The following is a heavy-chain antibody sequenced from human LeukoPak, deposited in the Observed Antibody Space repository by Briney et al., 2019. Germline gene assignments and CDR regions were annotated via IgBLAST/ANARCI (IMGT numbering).Heavy chain of an antibody. D-gene: IGHD3-22*01. CDR2: IYYSGST. CDR3: ARGRGYYDSSGYFDY. Sequence: PSETLSLTCTVSGGSISSSSYYWGWIRQPPGKGLEWIGSIYYSGSTYYNPSLKSRVTISVDTSKNQFSPKLSSVTAADTAVYYCARGRGYYDSSGYFDYWGQGTLVTVSS. CDR1: GGSISSSSYY. J-gene: IGHJ4*02. V-gene: IGHV4-39*01.